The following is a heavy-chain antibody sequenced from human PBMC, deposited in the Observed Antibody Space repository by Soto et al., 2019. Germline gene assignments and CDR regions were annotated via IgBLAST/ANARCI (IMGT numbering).Heavy chain of an antibody. J-gene: IGHJ4*02. CDR2: ISGSGGST. D-gene: IGHD2-8*01. CDR3: AQSRRDGPSFFDY. V-gene: IGHV3-23*01. CDR1: GFTFSNSA. Sequence: PGGSLKLCCAASGFTFSNSALSWVRQAPGKGLEWVSAISGSGGSTYYTDSVKGRFTISRDNSKNTLYLQMDSLRVDDTAVYYCAQSRRDGPSFFDYWGQGTQVTVSS.